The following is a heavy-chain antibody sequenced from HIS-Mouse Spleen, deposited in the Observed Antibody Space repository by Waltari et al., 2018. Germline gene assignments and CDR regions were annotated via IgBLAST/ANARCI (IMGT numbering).Heavy chain of an antibody. J-gene: IGHJ3*02. Sequence: QLQLQESGPGLVKPSEPLSLTCTVPGGSIRHSSSSWAWILPPTGKGLEWIGSIYYSGSTYYNPSLKSRVTISVDTSKNQFSLKLSSVTAADTAVYYCARGWELELLAFDIWGQGTMVTVSS. D-gene: IGHD1-7*01. CDR3: ARGWELELLAFDI. CDR1: GGSIRHSSSS. CDR2: IYYSGST. V-gene: IGHV4-39*07.